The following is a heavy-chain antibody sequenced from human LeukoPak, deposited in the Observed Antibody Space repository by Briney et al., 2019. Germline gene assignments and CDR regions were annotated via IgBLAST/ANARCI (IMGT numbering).Heavy chain of an antibody. CDR1: GVSISSSSSY. Sequence: TSETLSLTCSVSGVSISSSSSYWGWIRQPPGKGLEWIGSIYYGGNTYYNPSLKSRVTISVDTSKNQFSLKLTSVTAADTAVYYCARDGTSLNLAEFDFWGQGTLVTVAS. CDR3: ARDGTSLNLAEFDF. D-gene: IGHD1-14*01. V-gene: IGHV4-39*07. J-gene: IGHJ4*02. CDR2: IYYGGNT.